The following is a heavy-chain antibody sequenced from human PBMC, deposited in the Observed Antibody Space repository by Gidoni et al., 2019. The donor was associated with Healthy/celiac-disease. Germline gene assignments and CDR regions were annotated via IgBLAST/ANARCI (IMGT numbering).Heavy chain of an antibody. CDR2: ISSSSSTI. D-gene: IGHD3-3*01. CDR3: ARDGTDFWSGYHPDPRFDP. J-gene: IGHJ5*02. Sequence: EVQLVESGGGLVQPGGSLRLSCAASGFTFSSYSMNWVRQAPGKGLEWVSYISSSSSTIYYADSVKGRFTISRDNAKNSLYLQMNSLRDEDTAVYYCARDGTDFWSGYHPDPRFDPWGQGTLVTVSS. V-gene: IGHV3-48*02. CDR1: GFTFSSYS.